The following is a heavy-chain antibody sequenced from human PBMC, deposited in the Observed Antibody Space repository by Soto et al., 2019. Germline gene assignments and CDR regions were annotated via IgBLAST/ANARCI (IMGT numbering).Heavy chain of an antibody. Sequence: WASVKVSCKASGYTFTSYDINWVRQATGQGLEWMGWMNPNSGNTGYAQKFQGRVTMTRNTSISTAYMELSSLRSEDTAVYYCARGSVRPLYYYYYGMDVWGQGTTVTVSS. CDR2: MNPNSGNT. CDR3: ARGSVRPLYYYYYGMDV. V-gene: IGHV1-8*01. CDR1: GYTFTSYD. D-gene: IGHD6-25*01. J-gene: IGHJ6*02.